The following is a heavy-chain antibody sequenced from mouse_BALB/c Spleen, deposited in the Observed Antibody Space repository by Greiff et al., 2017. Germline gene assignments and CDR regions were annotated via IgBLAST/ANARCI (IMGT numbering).Heavy chain of an antibody. J-gene: IGHJ2*01. CDR1: GYAFSSYW. CDR2: IYPGDGDT. V-gene: IGHV1-80*01. Sequence: QVQLQQSGAELVRPGSSVKISCKASGYAFSSYWMNWVKQRPGQGLEWIGQIYPGDGDTNYNGKFKGKATLTADKSSSTAYMQLSSLTSEDSAVYFCARDGSSPHDFDYWGQGTTLTVSS. D-gene: IGHD1-1*01. CDR3: ARDGSSPHDFDY.